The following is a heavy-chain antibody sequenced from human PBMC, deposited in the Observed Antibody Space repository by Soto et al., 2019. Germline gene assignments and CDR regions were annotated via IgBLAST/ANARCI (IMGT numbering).Heavy chain of an antibody. J-gene: IGHJ6*02. CDR3: AESFSSSGPHYYSSGMDA. Sequence: SGTTLVNPTQTLTLTCTFSGFSLSTSGVGVGWIRQPPGKALEWLALIYWNDDKRYSPSLKSKLTITKDTSKNQVVLTMTNMDPGDTAAYYWAESFSSSGPHYYSSGMDAWGQGTTVTVSS. V-gene: IGHV2-5*01. CDR2: IYWNDDK. CDR1: GFSLSTSGVG. D-gene: IGHD6-13*01.